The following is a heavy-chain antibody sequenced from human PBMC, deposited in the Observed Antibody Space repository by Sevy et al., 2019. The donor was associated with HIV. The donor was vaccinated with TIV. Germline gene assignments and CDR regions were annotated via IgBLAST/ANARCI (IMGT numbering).Heavy chain of an antibody. V-gene: IGHV1-18*01. J-gene: IGHJ3*02. CDR1: GCTFTSYG. Sequence: ASVKVSCKASGCTFTSYGISWVRQAPGQGLEWMGWISAYNGNTNYAQKLQGRVTMTTDTSTSTAYMELRSLRSDDTAVYYCARPRGRLAVIEDAFDIWGQGTMVTVSS. CDR2: ISAYNGNT. D-gene: IGHD2-21*01. CDR3: ARPRGRLAVIEDAFDI.